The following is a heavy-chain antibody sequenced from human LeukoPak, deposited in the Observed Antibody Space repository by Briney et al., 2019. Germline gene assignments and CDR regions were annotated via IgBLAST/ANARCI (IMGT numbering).Heavy chain of an antibody. Sequence: PGGSLRLSCAASGFTFSTHSMNWVRQAPGKGLEWVSDISHTGNDIYYGESVKGRFTISRDNAQNSLYLQMHTLRAEDTAVYYCAGDGTGVLPGDAFDIWSQGTMVTVSS. D-gene: IGHD1-1*01. CDR1: GFTFSTHS. CDR3: AGDGTGVLPGDAFDI. J-gene: IGHJ3*02. CDR2: ISHTGNDI. V-gene: IGHV3-21*05.